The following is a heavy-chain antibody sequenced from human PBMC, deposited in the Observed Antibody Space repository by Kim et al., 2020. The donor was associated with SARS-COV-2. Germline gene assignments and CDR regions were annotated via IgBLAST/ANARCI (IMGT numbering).Heavy chain of an antibody. V-gene: IGHV4-59*01. J-gene: IGHJ4*02. CDR2: IYYSGST. Sequence: SETLSLTCTVSGGSISSYYWSWIRQPPGKGLEWIGYIYYSGSTNYNPSLKSRVTISVDTSKNRFSLKLSSVTAADTAVYYCARGSTIFGVVIRPFDYWGQGTLVTVSS. D-gene: IGHD3-3*01. CDR3: ARGSTIFGVVIRPFDY. CDR1: GGSISSYY.